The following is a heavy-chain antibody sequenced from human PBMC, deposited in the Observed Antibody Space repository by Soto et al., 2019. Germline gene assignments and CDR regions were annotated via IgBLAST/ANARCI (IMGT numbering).Heavy chain of an antibody. CDR1: GFTFSSYG. D-gene: IGHD5-18*01. CDR2: IWYDGSNK. V-gene: IGHV3-33*01. J-gene: IGHJ4*02. Sequence: PGGSLRLSCAASGFTFSSYGMHWVRQAPGKGLEWVAVIWYDGSNKYYADPVKGRFTISRDNSKNTLYLQMNSLRAEDTAVYYCARDREHRPYSYGLLDYWGQGTLVTVSS. CDR3: ARDREHRPYSYGLLDY.